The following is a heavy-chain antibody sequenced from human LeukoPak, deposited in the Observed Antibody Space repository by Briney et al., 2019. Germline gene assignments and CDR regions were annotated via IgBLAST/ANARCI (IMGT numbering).Heavy chain of an antibody. V-gene: IGHV4-30-4*07. CDR2: IYYSGST. CDR1: GGSISSGGYS. Sequence: PSETLSLTCAVSGGSISSGGYSWSWIRQPPGKGLEWIGYIYYSGSTYYNPSLKSRVNTPVDTSTTQFSLQLSSVTPSGPAVHYCAREEGSSSWYIGFDYWGQGTLVTVSS. CDR3: AREEGSSSWYIGFDY. J-gene: IGHJ4*02. D-gene: IGHD6-13*01.